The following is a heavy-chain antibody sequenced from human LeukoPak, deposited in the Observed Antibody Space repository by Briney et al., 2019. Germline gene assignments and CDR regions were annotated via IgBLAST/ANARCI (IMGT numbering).Heavy chain of an antibody. D-gene: IGHD3-10*01. V-gene: IGHV5-51*01. CDR1: GYIFTSSW. Sequence: GESLKISCKGSGYIFTSSWLRWGRQMSGKGLECMVIIYPGDSATRYSPSFQGQVTISADKSISTAYLQWGSLKASDTAMYYCARLVDGSGSYSGFYGMDVWGKGTTVTVSS. CDR3: ARLVDGSGSYSGFYGMDV. J-gene: IGHJ6*04. CDR2: IYPGDSAT.